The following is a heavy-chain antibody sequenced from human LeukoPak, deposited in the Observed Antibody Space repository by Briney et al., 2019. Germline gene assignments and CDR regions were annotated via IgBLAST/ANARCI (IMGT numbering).Heavy chain of an antibody. Sequence: SETLSLTCTVSGYSIISDYYWGWLRQPPGKELEWIGSIYHTGTTYYNPSLRSRITISVDTSKNQFSLKLSSVTAADTAVYYCARNSYRNYYGSGSYPHYFDYWGQGTLVTVSS. D-gene: IGHD3-10*01. J-gene: IGHJ4*02. CDR2: IYHTGTT. CDR1: GYSIISDYY. CDR3: ARNSYRNYYGSGSYPHYFDY. V-gene: IGHV4-38-2*02.